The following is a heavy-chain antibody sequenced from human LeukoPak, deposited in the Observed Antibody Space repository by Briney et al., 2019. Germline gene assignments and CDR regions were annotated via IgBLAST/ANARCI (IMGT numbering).Heavy chain of an antibody. CDR2: ISPGGGTT. J-gene: IGHJ4*02. D-gene: IGHD3-10*01. CDR3: AKSRSGSANWALRIFDN. CDR1: GFTFSSYA. Sequence: PGGSLRLSCAASGFTFSSYAMSWVRQAPGRGLEWVSSISPGGGTTYYADFVKGRFTISRDNSENTLYVEMNSLRAEDTAIYYCAKSRSGSANWALRIFDNWGQGTLVSVSS. V-gene: IGHV3-23*01.